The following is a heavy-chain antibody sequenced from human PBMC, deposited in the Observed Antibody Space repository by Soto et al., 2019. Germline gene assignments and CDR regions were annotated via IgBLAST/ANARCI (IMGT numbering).Heavy chain of an antibody. CDR1: GGTFSSYA. D-gene: IGHD6-19*01. V-gene: IGHV1-69*06. CDR2: IIPIFGTA. J-gene: IGHJ4*02. Sequence: SVKVSCKASGGTFSSYAISWVRQAPGQGLEWMGGIIPIFGTANYAQKFQGRVTITADKSTSTAYMELSSLRSEDKAVYYCARSPYRYSSGWYSAYWGQGTLVTVSS. CDR3: ARSPYRYSSGWYSAY.